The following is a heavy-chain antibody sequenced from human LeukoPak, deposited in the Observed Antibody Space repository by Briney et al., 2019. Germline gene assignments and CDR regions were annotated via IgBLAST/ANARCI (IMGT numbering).Heavy chain of an antibody. CDR1: GHRFTNHW. CDR2: INLGDSET. J-gene: IGHJ5*02. Sequence: GESLKISYEASGHRFTNHWIGWVRQMPGKGLEWMGIINLGDSETKYSPSFQGQVTISLDKSTSTAYLQWRSLKASDTAMYYCARRPYSGSPNWFDPWGQGTLVTVSS. V-gene: IGHV5-51*01. D-gene: IGHD1-26*01. CDR3: ARRPYSGSPNWFDP.